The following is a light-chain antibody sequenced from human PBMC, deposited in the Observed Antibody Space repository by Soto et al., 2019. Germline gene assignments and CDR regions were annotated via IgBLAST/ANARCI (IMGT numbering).Light chain of an antibody. V-gene: IGLV2-23*02. CDR1: SSDVGSYNF. CDR3: CADAGRSTYG. CDR2: EVS. Sequence: LTQPASVSGSPGQSITISCTRTSSDVGSYNFVSWYQQHPGKVPKVMIYEVSKRPSGVSDRFSGSKSGNTASLTISGLQAEDEADYYCCADAGRSTYGFGTGTKVTV. J-gene: IGLJ1*01.